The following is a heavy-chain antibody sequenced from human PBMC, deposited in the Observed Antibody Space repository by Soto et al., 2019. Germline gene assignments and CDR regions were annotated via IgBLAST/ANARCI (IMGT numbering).Heavy chain of an antibody. CDR2: ISGSGGST. V-gene: IGHV3-23*01. Sequence: PVGSLRLSCAASGFTFSSYAMSWVRQAPGKGLEWVSAISGSGGSTYYADSVKGRFTISRDNSKNTLYLQMNSLRAEDTAVYYCAKEYCSGGSCYYYGMDVWGQGTTVTVSS. CDR1: GFTFSSYA. J-gene: IGHJ6*02. D-gene: IGHD2-15*01. CDR3: AKEYCSGGSCYYYGMDV.